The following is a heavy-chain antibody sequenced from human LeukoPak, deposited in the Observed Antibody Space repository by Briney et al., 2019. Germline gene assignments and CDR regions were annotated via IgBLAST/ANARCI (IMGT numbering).Heavy chain of an antibody. Sequence: GGSRRLSCAASGFTFDNYGMSWVRQAPGKGLEWGADINWNGGSTGYADPVKGRFTISRDNAKNSLYLQMNSLRAEDTALYYCARDRKRGRCGSYSYWGQGNLVTVSS. D-gene: IGHD1-26*01. J-gene: IGHJ4*02. CDR2: INWNGGST. V-gene: IGHV3-20*04. CDR3: ARDRKRGRCGSYSY. CDR1: GFTFDNYG.